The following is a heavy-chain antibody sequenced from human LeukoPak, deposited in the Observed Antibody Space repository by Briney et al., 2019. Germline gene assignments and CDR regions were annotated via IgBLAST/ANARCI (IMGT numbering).Heavy chain of an antibody. CDR3: ARDRVTAFGGGNWLDP. CDR1: GFTFSNYA. J-gene: IGHJ5*02. V-gene: IGHV3-23*01. Sequence: GGSLRLSCAASGFTFSNYAMNWVRQAPGKGLEWVSTISGSGTITHYADSVKGRFTVSRDNSKNTLSLQVNSLRAEDTAVYYCARDRVTAFGGGNWLDPWGQGTLVTVSS. D-gene: IGHD3-16*01. CDR2: ISGSGTIT.